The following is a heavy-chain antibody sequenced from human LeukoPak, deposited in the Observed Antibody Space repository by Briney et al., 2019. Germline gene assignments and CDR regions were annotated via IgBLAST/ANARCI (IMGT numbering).Heavy chain of an antibody. V-gene: IGHV1-2*02. J-gene: IGHJ4*02. CDR2: INPNSGGT. CDR3: ARDHDSSGYYYS. D-gene: IGHD3-22*01. CDR1: GYTFTGYY. Sequence: ALVKVSCKASGYTFTGYYMHWVRQAPGQGLEWMGWINPNSGGTNYAQKFRGRVTMTRDTSISTAYMELSRLRSDDTAVYYCARDHDSSGYYYSWGQGTLVTVSS.